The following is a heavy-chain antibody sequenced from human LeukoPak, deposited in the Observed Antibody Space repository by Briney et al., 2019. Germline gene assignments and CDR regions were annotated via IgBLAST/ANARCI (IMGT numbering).Heavy chain of an antibody. D-gene: IGHD3-10*01. CDR1: GDSISSSHW. CDR2: IYHSGST. CDR3: AAITMVRGVRPRINPFFDY. Sequence: PSETLSLTCAVSGDSISSSHWWSWVRQPPGKGLEWIGEIYHSGSTNYNPSLKSRVTISVDKSKNRFSLKLSSVTAADTAVYYCAAITMVRGVRPRINPFFDYWGQGTLVTVSS. V-gene: IGHV4-4*02. J-gene: IGHJ4*02.